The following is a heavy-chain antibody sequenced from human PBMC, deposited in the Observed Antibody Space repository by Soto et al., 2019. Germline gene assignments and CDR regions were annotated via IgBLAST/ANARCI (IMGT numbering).Heavy chain of an antibody. CDR2: ISYDGSNK. CDR1: GFTFSSYG. D-gene: IGHD3-9*01. CDR3: AKARHYDILTDYFDY. J-gene: IGHJ4*02. Sequence: PGGSLRLSCAASGFTFSSYGMHWVRQAPGKGLEWVAVISYDGSNKYYADSVKGRFTISRDNSKNTLYLQMNSLRAEDTAVYYCAKARHYDILTDYFDYWGQGILVTVSS. V-gene: IGHV3-30*18.